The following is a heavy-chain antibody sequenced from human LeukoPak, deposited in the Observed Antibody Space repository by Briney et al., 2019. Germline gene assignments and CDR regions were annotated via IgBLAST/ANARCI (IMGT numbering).Heavy chain of an antibody. J-gene: IGHJ4*02. D-gene: IGHD2-2*01. CDR1: GYAFTSYG. V-gene: IGHV1-3*01. CDR3: ARASRLVVVPAALGY. CDR2: INAGNGNT. Sequence: GASVKVSCKASGYAFTSYGISWVRQAPGQRLEWMGWINAGNGNTKYSQKFQGRVTITRDTSTSTAYMELSSLRSEDTAVYYCARASRLVVVPAALGYWGQGTLVTVSS.